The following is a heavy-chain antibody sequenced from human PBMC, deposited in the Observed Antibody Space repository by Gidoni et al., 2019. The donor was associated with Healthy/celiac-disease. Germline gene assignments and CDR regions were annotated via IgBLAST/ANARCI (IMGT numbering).Heavy chain of an antibody. CDR3: ARGACFGSCERKINYYFDY. CDR1: GYTFTSYA. CDR2: INTNTGNP. Sequence: QVQLVQSGSELKKPGASVKVSCKASGYTFTSYAMNWVRQAPGQGLEWMGWINTNTGNPTYAQGFTGRFVFSLDTSVSTAYLQISSLKAEDTAVYYCARGACFGSCERKINYYFDYWGQGTLVTVSS. J-gene: IGHJ4*02. V-gene: IGHV7-4-1*02. D-gene: IGHD1-26*01.